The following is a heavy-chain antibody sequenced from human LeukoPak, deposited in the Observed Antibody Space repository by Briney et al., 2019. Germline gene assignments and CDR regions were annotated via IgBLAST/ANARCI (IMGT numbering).Heavy chain of an antibody. CDR3: AREATYYYGSGSYWYWFDP. D-gene: IGHD3-10*01. CDR1: GGSISSGSYY. V-gene: IGHV4-61*02. CDR2: IYTSGST. J-gene: IGHJ5*02. Sequence: SETLSLTCTVSGGSISSGSYYWSWIRQPAGKGLEWIGRIYTSGSTNYNPSLKSRVTISVDTSKNQFSLKLSSVTAADTAVYYCAREATYYYGSGSYWYWFDPWGQGTLVTVSS.